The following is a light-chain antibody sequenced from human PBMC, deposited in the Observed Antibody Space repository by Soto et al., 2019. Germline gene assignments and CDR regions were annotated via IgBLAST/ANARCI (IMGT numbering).Light chain of an antibody. CDR1: SSDVGGYNY. CDR2: DVS. Sequence: QSALTQPASVSGSHRKSITISCTETSSDVGGYNYVSWYQQHPGKAPIHMVYDVSHPPAGVSNRFPGSKSGNTASLTISGLQAEYEADYYCSSYTSCSTRVFGTGTKLTVL. J-gene: IGLJ1*01. CDR3: SSYTSCSTRV. V-gene: IGLV2-14*01.